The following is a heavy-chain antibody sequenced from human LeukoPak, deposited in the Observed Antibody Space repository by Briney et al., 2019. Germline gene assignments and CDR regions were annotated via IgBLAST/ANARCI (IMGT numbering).Heavy chain of an antibody. Sequence: GASVKVSCKASGYTFTSYYMHWVRQAPGQGLEWMGIINPSGGSTSYAQKFQGRLTITRDTSATTAYMELNSLTSEDMAVYYCARDRAPKTVTSEVDAFDIWGQGTMVTVSS. CDR2: INPSGGST. D-gene: IGHD4-17*01. V-gene: IGHV1-46*01. J-gene: IGHJ3*02. CDR3: ARDRAPKTVTSEVDAFDI. CDR1: GYTFTSYY.